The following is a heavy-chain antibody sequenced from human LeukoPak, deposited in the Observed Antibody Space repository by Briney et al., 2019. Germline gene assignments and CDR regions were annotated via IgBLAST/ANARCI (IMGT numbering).Heavy chain of an antibody. D-gene: IGHD3-10*01. CDR3: ATRYYYGSGSYNDY. Sequence: PSETLSLTCAVYGGSFSGYYWSWIRHPPGKGLEWIGEINHSGSTNYNPSLKSRVTISVDTSKNQFSLKLSPVTAADTAVYYCATRYYYGSGSYNDYWGQGTLVTVSS. CDR1: GGSFSGYY. V-gene: IGHV4-34*01. CDR2: INHSGST. J-gene: IGHJ4*02.